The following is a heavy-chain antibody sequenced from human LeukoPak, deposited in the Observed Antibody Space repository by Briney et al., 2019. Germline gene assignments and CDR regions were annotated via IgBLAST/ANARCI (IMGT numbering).Heavy chain of an antibody. Sequence: ASVKVSCKASGYTFTSYGISWVRQAPGQGLEWMGWISAYNGNTNYAQKFQGRVTMTRNTSISTAYMELSSLRSEDTAVYYCARVMSCSSTSCYDWFDPWGQGTLVTVSS. J-gene: IGHJ5*02. V-gene: IGHV1-18*01. CDR2: ISAYNGNT. D-gene: IGHD2-2*01. CDR1: GYTFTSYG. CDR3: ARVMSCSSTSCYDWFDP.